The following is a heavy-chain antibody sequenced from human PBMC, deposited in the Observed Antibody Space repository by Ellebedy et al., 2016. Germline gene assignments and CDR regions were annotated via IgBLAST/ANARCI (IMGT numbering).Heavy chain of an antibody. V-gene: IGHV1-2*02. CDR3: ARDKIDYYYYMDV. CDR2: INPNSGGT. D-gene: IGHD2-21*01. J-gene: IGHJ6*03. Sequence: ASVKVSXKASGYTFTSYYMHWVRQAPGQGLEWMGWINPNSGGTNYAQKFQGRVTMTRDTSISTAYMQLSRLTSDDTAVYYCARDKIDYYYYMDVWGKGTTVTISS. CDR1: GYTFTSYY.